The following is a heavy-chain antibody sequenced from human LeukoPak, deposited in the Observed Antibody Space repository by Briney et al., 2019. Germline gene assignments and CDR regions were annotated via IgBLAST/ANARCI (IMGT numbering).Heavy chain of an antibody. D-gene: IGHD6-13*01. Sequence: ASVKVSCKASGFTFTSSAVQWVRQARGQRLEWIGWIVVGSGNTNYAQKFQERVTITRDMSTSTAYMELSSLRSEDTAVYYCAKAIAATGRWWIFDYWGQGTLVTVSS. V-gene: IGHV1-58*01. CDR3: AKAIAATGRWWIFDY. CDR1: GFTFTSSA. CDR2: IVVGSGNT. J-gene: IGHJ4*02.